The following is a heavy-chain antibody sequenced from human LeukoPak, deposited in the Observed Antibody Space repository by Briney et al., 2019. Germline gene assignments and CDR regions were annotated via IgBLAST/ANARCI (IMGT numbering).Heavy chain of an antibody. Sequence: SETLSLTCAVSGGSISSSNWWSWVRQPPGKGLEWIGEIYHSGSTNYNPSLKSRVTISVDKSKNQFSLKLSSVTAADTAVYYCARGTPDTAMATFDYWGQGTLVTVSS. CDR3: ARGTPDTAMATFDY. CDR2: IYHSGST. J-gene: IGHJ4*02. D-gene: IGHD5-18*01. CDR1: GGSISSSNW. V-gene: IGHV4-4*02.